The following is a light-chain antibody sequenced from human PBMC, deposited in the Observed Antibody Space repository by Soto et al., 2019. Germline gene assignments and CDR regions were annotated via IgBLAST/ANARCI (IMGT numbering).Light chain of an antibody. J-gene: IGLJ3*02. V-gene: IGLV2-23*02. CDR3: CSYVGSSILM. CDR2: EVN. Sequence: QWSWAQSASVSGSPGQSITISCTGTSSDVGLYNLVSWYQQLPGKAPKLIIYEVNERPSGISDRFSGSKSGNTASLTISGLQDEDEADYYCCSYVGSSILMFGGGTKVTVL. CDR1: SSDVGLYNL.